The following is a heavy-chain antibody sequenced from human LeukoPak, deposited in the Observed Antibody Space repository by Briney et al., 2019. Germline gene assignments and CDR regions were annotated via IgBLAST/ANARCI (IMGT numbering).Heavy chain of an antibody. CDR1: GVTFSGYV. V-gene: IGHV3-30*02. Sequence: GGTLRLSCAVSGVTFSGYVMHWVRQAPGKGLEGVAFIRIDGSNKYYADSVKGRFTISRDNSKNTLYLRMNSLRAEDTAVYYCAKDRVAAAGTPDYWGQGTLVTVSS. J-gene: IGHJ4*02. D-gene: IGHD6-13*01. CDR3: AKDRVAAAGTPDY. CDR2: IRIDGSNK.